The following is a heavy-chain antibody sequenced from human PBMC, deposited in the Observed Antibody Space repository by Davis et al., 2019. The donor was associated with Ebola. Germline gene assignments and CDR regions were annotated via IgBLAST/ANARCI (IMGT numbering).Heavy chain of an antibody. CDR3: ARRGSGWSH. CDR2: INHSGST. J-gene: IGHJ4*02. D-gene: IGHD6-19*01. CDR1: GGSFSGYY. V-gene: IGHV4-34*01. Sequence: MPSETLSLTCAVYGGSFSGYYWSWIRQPPGKGLEWIGEINHSGSTNYNPSLKSRVTISVDTSKNQFSLKLSSVTAADTALYYCARRGSGWSHWGQGTLVTVSS.